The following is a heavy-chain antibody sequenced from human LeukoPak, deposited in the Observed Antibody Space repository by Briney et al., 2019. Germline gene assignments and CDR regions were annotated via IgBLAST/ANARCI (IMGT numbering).Heavy chain of an antibody. CDR2: FDPEDGET. J-gene: IGHJ4*02. D-gene: IGHD3-3*01. Sequence: ASVKVSCKVSGYTLTELSMHWVRQAPGKGLEWMGGFDPEDGETIYAQKFQGRVTMTEDTSTDTAYMELSSLRSEDTAVYYCAKVEGGPTNYDFWSGYILRWGQGTLVTVSS. CDR3: AKVEGGPTNYDFWSGYILR. CDR1: GYTLTELS. V-gene: IGHV1-24*01.